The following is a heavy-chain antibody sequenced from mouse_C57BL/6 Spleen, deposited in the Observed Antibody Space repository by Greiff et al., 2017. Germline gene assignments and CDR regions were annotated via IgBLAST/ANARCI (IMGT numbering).Heavy chain of an antibody. D-gene: IGHD2-1*01. CDR2: IHPSDSDT. CDR3: AIGENYGNYRY. V-gene: IGHV1-74*01. Sequence: QVQLQQPGAELVKPGASVKVSCKASGYTFTSYWMHWVKQRPGQGLEWIGRIHPSDSDTNYNQKFKGKATLTVDKSSSTAYMQLSSLTSEDSAVYYCAIGENYGNYRYWGQGTTLPVSS. CDR1: GYTFTSYW. J-gene: IGHJ2*01.